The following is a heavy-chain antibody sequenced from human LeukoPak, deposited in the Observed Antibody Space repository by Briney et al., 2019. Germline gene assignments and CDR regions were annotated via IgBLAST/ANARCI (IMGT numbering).Heavy chain of an antibody. J-gene: IGHJ4*02. CDR1: GGTFSSYA. V-gene: IGHV1-69*05. D-gene: IGHD5-12*01. CDR3: ASRTDHFHGGYDY. CDR2: IIPVFGTA. Sequence: SVKVSCKASGGTFSSYAISWVRQAPGQGLEWMGRIIPVFGTANYAQKFQGRVTITTDESTSTAYMELSSLRSEDTAVYYCASRTDHFHGGYDYWGQGTLVTVSS.